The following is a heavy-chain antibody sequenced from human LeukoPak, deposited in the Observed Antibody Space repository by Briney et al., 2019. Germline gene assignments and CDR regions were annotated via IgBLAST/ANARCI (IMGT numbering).Heavy chain of an antibody. Sequence: PSETLSLTCTVSGYSIISDYYWGWLRQPPGRELEWIGSIYHTGTTYYNPSLRSRVTISVDMSKNQCSLKLNSMTAADTAGYYCARATKGRLHLTSYNCFDPWGQGTLVTVSS. CDR2: IYHTGTT. V-gene: IGHV4-38-2*02. D-gene: IGHD6-6*01. CDR3: ARATKGRLHLTSYNCFDP. CDR1: GYSIISDYY. J-gene: IGHJ5*02.